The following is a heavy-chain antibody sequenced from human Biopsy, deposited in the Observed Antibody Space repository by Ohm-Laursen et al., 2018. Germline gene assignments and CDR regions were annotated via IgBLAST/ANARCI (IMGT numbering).Heavy chain of an antibody. Sequence: SQTLSLTCTVSGDSISSYYWSWIRQPPGKGLEWIGEIFHTGTTHYNPSLRSRVTLSVDTSENRFSLNLNSVTAADTAVYYCARGDYFDSNGYFWFDPWGQGTLVTVSS. CDR1: GDSISSYY. V-gene: IGHV4-59*12. CDR3: ARGDYFDSNGYFWFDP. J-gene: IGHJ5*02. D-gene: IGHD3-22*01. CDR2: IFHTGTT.